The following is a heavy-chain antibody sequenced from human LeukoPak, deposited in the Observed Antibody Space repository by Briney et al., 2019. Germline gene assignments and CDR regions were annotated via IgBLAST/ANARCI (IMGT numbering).Heavy chain of an antibody. CDR2: IRSKAYGGTT. D-gene: IGHD3-10*01. J-gene: IGHJ4*02. V-gene: IGHV3-49*04. Sequence: GGSLRLSCTASGFIFGDYGLSWVRQAPGKGLEWVGFIRSKAYGGTTEYAASVKGRFTTSRDDSKSIAYLQMNSLKTEDTAVYYCTRIYGSGSYLCDYWGQATLVIVSS. CDR3: TRIYGSGSYLCDY. CDR1: GFIFGDYG.